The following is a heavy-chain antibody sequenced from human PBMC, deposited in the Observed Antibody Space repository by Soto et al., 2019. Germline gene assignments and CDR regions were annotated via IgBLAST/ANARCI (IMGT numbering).Heavy chain of an antibody. CDR3: AVASKPYFDH. J-gene: IGHJ4*02. V-gene: IGHV3-53*02. Sequence: EVQLVETGGGLIQPGGSLRLSCTASGITVSDNYMTWVRQVPGKGLEWVSIIYTGGNTYYPDSVRGRFTISRDNSKYSVYLHMTSLRADETAVYYCAVASKPYFDHWGQGTLVTVSS. CDR2: IYTGGNT. CDR1: GITVSDNY.